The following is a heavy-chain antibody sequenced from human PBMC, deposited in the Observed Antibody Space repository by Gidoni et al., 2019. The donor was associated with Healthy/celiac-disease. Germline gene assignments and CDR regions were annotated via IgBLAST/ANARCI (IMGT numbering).Heavy chain of an antibody. CDR3: ARGYCSSTSCYLGWFDP. CDR1: GYTFTSYA. J-gene: IGHJ5*02. V-gene: IGHV1-3*01. CDR2: INAGNGNT. Sequence: QVQLVQSGAEVKKPGASVKVSCKASGYTFTSYAMHWVRQAPGQRLEWMGWINAGNGNTKYSQKFQGRVTITRDTSASTAYMELSSLRSEDTAVYYCARGYCSSTSCYLGWFDPWGQGTLVTVSS. D-gene: IGHD2-2*01.